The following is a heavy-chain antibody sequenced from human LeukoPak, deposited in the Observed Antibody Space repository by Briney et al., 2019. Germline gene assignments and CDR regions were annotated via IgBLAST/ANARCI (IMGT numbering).Heavy chain of an antibody. CDR2: IYSGGNT. D-gene: IGHD2-21*02. CDR1: GFSVSNTY. J-gene: IGHJ4*02. Sequence: GGSLRLSCAASGFSVSNTYMSWVRQAPGKGLEWVSIIYSGGNTYYADSVKGRFTISRDNSKNTLYLQMNRLGPEDTAVYYCARGTVTAPDYWGQGTLVTVSS. CDR3: ARGTVTAPDY. V-gene: IGHV3-53*01.